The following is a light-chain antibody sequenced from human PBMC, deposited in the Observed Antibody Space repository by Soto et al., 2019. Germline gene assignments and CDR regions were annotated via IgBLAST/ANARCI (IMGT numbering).Light chain of an antibody. CDR2: EVS. J-gene: IGLJ1*01. V-gene: IGLV2-23*02. Sequence: QSALTQPASVSGSPGQSITISCTGTSSDIGSFNLVSWYQQYPGKAPKLMNYEVSKRPSGVSDRFSGSKSGNTGTLTISGLQAEDEADYYCCSYAGSNTYVFGTGTKLTVL. CDR1: SSDIGSFNL. CDR3: CSYAGSNTYV.